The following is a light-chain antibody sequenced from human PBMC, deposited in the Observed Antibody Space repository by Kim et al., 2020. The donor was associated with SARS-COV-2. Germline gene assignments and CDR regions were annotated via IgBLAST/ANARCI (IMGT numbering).Light chain of an antibody. J-gene: IGLJ3*02. CDR2: YDI. V-gene: IGLV3-21*04. CDR3: QVWDTGSGV. Sequence: SYELTQPPSVSVAPGKTARITCGGNNIGSKSVHWYQQRPGQAPVLVIYYDIDRPSGIPERFSGSNSGNTATLTISRVEAGDEADYFCQVWDTGSGVFCGG. CDR1: NIGSKS.